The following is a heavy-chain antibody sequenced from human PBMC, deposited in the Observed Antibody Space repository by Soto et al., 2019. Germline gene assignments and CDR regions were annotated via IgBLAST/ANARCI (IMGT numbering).Heavy chain of an antibody. D-gene: IGHD5-18*01. V-gene: IGHV3-23*01. CDR3: ASLSAKVTH. CDR1: GFTFTNYA. Sequence: EVQLLESGGGLVQPGGSLRLSCAASGFTFTNYAMSWVRQAPGRGLEWVSTISGSDNNTYYPDSVKGRFTISRDNSKNTLYLQMNSLRVKDTGEYYCASLSAKVTHWGQGTLVTVSS. CDR2: ISGSDNNT. J-gene: IGHJ4*02.